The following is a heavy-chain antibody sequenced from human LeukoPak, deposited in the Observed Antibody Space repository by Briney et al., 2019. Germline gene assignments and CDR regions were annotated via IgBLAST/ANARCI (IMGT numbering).Heavy chain of an antibody. D-gene: IGHD3/OR15-3a*01. J-gene: IGHJ6*02. Sequence: GGSLRLSCAASGFTFSSYSMNWVRQAPGKGLEWVSYISSSSSTIYYADSVKGRFTISRDNAKNSLYLQMNSLRAEDTAVYYCARDAGLDGMDVWGQGTTVTVSS. CDR1: GFTFSSYS. V-gene: IGHV3-48*01. CDR2: ISSSSSTI. CDR3: ARDAGLDGMDV.